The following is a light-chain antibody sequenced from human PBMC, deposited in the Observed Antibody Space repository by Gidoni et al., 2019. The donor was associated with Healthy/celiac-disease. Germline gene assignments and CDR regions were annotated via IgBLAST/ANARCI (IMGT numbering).Light chain of an antibody. CDR3: QQRSNWPPT. CDR1: QSVSSY. CDR2: DAS. Sequence: PAPLSVSPGERATLSCRASQSVSSYLAWYQQKPGKAPRLLIYDASNRATGIPARFSGSGSGTDFTLTISSLEPEDFAVYYCQQRSNWPPTFGQGTKLEIK. J-gene: IGKJ2*01. V-gene: IGKV3-11*01.